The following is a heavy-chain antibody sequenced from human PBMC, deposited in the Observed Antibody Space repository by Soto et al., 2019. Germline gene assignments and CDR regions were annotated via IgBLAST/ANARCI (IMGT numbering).Heavy chain of an antibody. J-gene: IGHJ4*02. Sequence: ASVKVSCKASGYTFTGYYIHWVRQAPGQGLEWMGWINPNNGGTNYVQKFQGRVTMTRDTSISTAYMELRRLTSDDTAVYYCARDLPIVGTTTWDYWGQGTLVTVYS. CDR3: ARDLPIVGTTTWDY. D-gene: IGHD1-26*01. V-gene: IGHV1-2*02. CDR1: GYTFTGYY. CDR2: INPNNGGT.